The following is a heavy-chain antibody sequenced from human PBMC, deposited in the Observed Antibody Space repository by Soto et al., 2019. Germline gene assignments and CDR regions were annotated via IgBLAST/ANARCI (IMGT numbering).Heavy chain of an antibody. CDR1: GGSISSGGYY. CDR2: ISYSGST. D-gene: IGHD4-17*01. V-gene: IGHV4-31*03. Sequence: QVQLQESGPGLVKPSQTLSLTCTVSGGSISSGGYYCSWIRQHPGKGLEWIGYISYSGSTYYNPSLRSRVTTSVDTSKNQFSLKLSSVTAADTAVYYCARAIPTVVTPDGMDVWGQGTTVTVSS. CDR3: ARAIPTVVTPDGMDV. J-gene: IGHJ6*02.